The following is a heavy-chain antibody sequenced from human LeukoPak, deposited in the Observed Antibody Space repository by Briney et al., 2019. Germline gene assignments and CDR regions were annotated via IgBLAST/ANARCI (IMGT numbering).Heavy chain of an antibody. CDR1: GYTFTSYG. D-gene: IGHD6-19*01. CDR3: AAQPSRRYSSGWYPENPGTQTGSRDRNWFDP. J-gene: IGHJ5*02. V-gene: IGHV1-2*04. CDR2: INPNSGGT. Sequence: ASVKVSCKASGYTFTSYGIHWVRQAPGQGLEWMGWINPNSGGTNYAPNFQGWVTMTRDTSISTAYMELSRLRSDDTAVYYCAAQPSRRYSSGWYPENPGTQTGSRDRNWFDPWGQGTLVTVSS.